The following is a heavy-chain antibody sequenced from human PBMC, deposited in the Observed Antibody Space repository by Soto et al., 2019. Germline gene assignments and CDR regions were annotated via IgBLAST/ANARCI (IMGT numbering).Heavy chain of an antibody. V-gene: IGHV4-61*08. J-gene: IGHJ5*02. CDR3: ARAYYDASGYGLDP. CDR1: GGSISSGDYY. CDR2: IYYSDSI. Sequence: PSETLSLTCTVSGGSISSGDYYWSWIRQPPGKGLEWIGYIYYSDSINYNPSLKSRVIISVDTSKNQFSLSLNSVTAADTAVYYCARAYYDASGYGLDPWGQGTLVTVSS. D-gene: IGHD3-22*01.